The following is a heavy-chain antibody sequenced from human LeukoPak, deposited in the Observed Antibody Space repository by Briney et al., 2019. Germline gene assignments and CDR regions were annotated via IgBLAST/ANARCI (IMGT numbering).Heavy chain of an antibody. V-gene: IGHV4-39*01. J-gene: IGHJ4*02. CDR3: GRYDHPVITPIDS. D-gene: IGHD3-3*01. Sequence: SETLSLTCTVSGGSISSSSYYWGWIRQPPGTGLGWVGRIYSGGNTYYNPSLKSPVTISVDASKNQCSLRLSSVTAADTAVYFCGRYDHPVITPIDSWGQGTLVTVSS. CDR2: IYSGGNT. CDR1: GGSISSSSYY.